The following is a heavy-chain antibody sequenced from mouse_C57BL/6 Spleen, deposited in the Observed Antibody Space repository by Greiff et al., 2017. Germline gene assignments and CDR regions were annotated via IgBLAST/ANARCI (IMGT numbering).Heavy chain of an antibody. Sequence: QVHVKQPGAELVKPGASVKLSCKASGYTFTSYWMHWVKQRPGQGLEWIGMIHPNSGSTNYNEKFKSKATLTVDKSSSTAYMQLSSLTSEDSAVYYGARHYYGSSYGYWGQGTTLTVSS. CDR1: GYTFTSYW. V-gene: IGHV1-64*01. CDR2: IHPNSGST. J-gene: IGHJ2*01. CDR3: ARHYYGSSYGY. D-gene: IGHD1-1*01.